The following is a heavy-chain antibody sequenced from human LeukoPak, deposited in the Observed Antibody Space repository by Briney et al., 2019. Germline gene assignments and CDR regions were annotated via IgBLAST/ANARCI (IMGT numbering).Heavy chain of an antibody. CDR3: ARDSKLSAAGQYYFDY. CDR2: IYHSGST. V-gene: IGHV4-59*12. CDR1: GGSINSYY. D-gene: IGHD6-13*01. J-gene: IGHJ4*02. Sequence: SETLSLTCTVSGGSINSYYWSWIRRPPGKGLEWIGYIYHSGSTYYNPSLKSRVTISVDRSKNQFSLKLSSVTAADTAVYYCARDSKLSAAGQYYFDYWGQGTLVTVSS.